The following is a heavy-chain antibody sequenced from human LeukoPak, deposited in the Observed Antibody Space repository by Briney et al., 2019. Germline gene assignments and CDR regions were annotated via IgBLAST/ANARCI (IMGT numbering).Heavy chain of an antibody. D-gene: IGHD1-26*01. CDR1: GFTFSSYS. CDR3: ARVEGVGATTDQFDY. V-gene: IGHV3-21*01. Sequence: GGSLRLSCAASGFTFSSYSMNWVRQAPGKGLEWVSSISSSSSYIYYADSVKGRFTISRDNAKNSLYLQMNSLRAEDTAVYYCARVEGVGATTDQFDYWGQGTLVTVSS. CDR2: ISSSSSYI. J-gene: IGHJ4*02.